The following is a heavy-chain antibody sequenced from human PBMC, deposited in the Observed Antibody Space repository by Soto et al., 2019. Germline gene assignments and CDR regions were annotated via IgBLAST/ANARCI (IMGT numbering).Heavy chain of an antibody. CDR2: ISYTGST. V-gene: IGHV4-31*03. Sequence: QVQLQESGPGRVQPSQTLSLTCSVSGASIRSGGLYWSWIRQHPGKGLEWIGHISYTGSTFYNPSLKSRITLSADTPKNQLSLSLTAVTAADTAVYYCASFWGGSCSGGSCFGEADYWGQGTLVTVSA. CDR1: GASIRSGGLY. J-gene: IGHJ4*02. D-gene: IGHD2-15*01. CDR3: ASFWGGSCSGGSCFGEADY.